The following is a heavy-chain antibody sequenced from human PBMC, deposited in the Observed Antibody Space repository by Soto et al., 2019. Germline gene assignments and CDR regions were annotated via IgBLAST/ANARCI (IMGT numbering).Heavy chain of an antibody. Sequence: SATLSLTCAVSGGSISSSNWWSWVRQPPGKGLEWIGEIYHSGSTNYNPSLKSRVTISVDKSKNQFSLKLSSVTAADTAVYYCARVWTTVTNWFDPWGQGTLVTVSS. D-gene: IGHD4-17*01. CDR3: ARVWTTVTNWFDP. J-gene: IGHJ5*02. CDR1: GGSISSSNW. V-gene: IGHV4-4*02. CDR2: IYHSGST.